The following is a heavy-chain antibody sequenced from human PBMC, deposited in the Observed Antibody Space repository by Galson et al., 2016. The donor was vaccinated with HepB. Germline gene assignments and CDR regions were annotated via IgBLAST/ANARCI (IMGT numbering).Heavy chain of an antibody. CDR1: GGSISSTGYY. V-gene: IGHV4-39*01. CDR3: ARLVYYGSGSYWYFDL. J-gene: IGHJ2*01. Sequence: LTCTVSGGSISSTGYYWGWIRQPPGKGLEWIGRIYDSGSTHYNPSLKSRVTISVDTSKDQFSLKLNSVTAADTAMYYCARLVYYGSGSYWYFDLWGRGTLVTVSS. D-gene: IGHD3-10*01. CDR2: IYDSGST.